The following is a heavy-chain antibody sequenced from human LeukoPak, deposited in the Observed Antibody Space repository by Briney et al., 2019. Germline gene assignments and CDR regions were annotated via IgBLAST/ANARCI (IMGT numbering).Heavy chain of an antibody. CDR2: IIHIFGTA. J-gene: IGHJ5*02. V-gene: IGHV1-69*01. Sequence: SVNVSCKASGGTFSIYAISWVRQAPGQGHGWVGGIIHIFGTANYAQKFQGRVTITADESTRTDYMNLNSLRSENTAVYYCARAFGAWGPNWFDPWGQGTLVPVSS. CDR3: ARAFGAWGPNWFDP. CDR1: GGTFSIYA. D-gene: IGHD7-27*01.